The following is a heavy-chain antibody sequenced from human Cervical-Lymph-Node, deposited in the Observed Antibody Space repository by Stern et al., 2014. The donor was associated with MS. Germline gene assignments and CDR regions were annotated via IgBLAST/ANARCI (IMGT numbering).Heavy chain of an antibody. CDR3: ARIDYGGNPGWVAFDI. J-gene: IGHJ3*02. V-gene: IGHV2-70*01. CDR2: IDWDDDN. D-gene: IGHD4-23*01. CDR1: GFSLSTSGMC. Sequence: QITLKESGPALVKPTQTLTLTCTFSGFSLSTSGMCVSWIRQPPGKALEWLALIDWDDDNYYSTSLKTRLTISKDTSKNQVVLTMTNMDPVDTATYYCARIDYGGNPGWVAFDIWGQGTMVTVSS.